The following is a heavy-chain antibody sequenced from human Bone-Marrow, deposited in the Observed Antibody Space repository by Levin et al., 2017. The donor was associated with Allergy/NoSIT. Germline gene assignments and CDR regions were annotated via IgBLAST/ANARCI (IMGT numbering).Heavy chain of an antibody. D-gene: IGHD2-15*01. J-gene: IGHJ3*02. CDR2: ISYDGSNK. CDR1: GFTFSSYG. V-gene: IGHV3-30*18. Sequence: PGGSLRLSCAASGFTFSSYGMHWVRQAPGKGLEWVAVISYDGSNKYYADSVKGRFTISRDNSKNTLYLQMNSLRAEDTAVYYCAKGRYCSGGSCYAGVPWGAFDIWGQGTMVTVSS. CDR3: AKGRYCSGGSCYAGVPWGAFDI.